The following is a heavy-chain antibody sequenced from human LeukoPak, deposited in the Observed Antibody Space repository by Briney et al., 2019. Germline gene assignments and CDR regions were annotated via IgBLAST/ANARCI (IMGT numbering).Heavy chain of an antibody. V-gene: IGHV3-7*03. CDR3: ARDPAWGALDY. CDR2: IKQDGSDK. J-gene: IGHJ4*02. Sequence: PGGSLRLSCAASGFIFSSYWMSWVRQAPGKELECVANIKQDGSDKYYVDSVKGRFTISRDNAKNSMYLQMHSLRAEDTAIYYCARDPAWGALDYWGLGTLVTVAS. CDR1: GFIFSSYW. D-gene: IGHD7-27*01.